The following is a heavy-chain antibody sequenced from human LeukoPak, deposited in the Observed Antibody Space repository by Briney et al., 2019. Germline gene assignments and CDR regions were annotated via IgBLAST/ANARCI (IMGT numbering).Heavy chain of an antibody. J-gene: IGHJ6*02. D-gene: IGHD3/OR15-3a*01. CDR1: GFTFSSYW. V-gene: IGHV3-7*05. CDR3: AKDWTGTRIYYGMDV. CDR2: IHQDGSEK. Sequence: GGSLRLSCAASGFTFSSYWMTWVRQAPGQGLEWVANIHQDGSEKYYVDSVKGRFTISRDNSKNTLYLQMNSLRAEDTAVYYCAKDWTGTRIYYGMDVWGQGTTVTVSS.